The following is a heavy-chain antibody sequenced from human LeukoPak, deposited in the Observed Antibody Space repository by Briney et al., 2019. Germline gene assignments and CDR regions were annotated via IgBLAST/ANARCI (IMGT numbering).Heavy chain of an antibody. D-gene: IGHD3-9*01. J-gene: IGHJ4*02. CDR2: IYSGGST. V-gene: IGHV3-53*01. CDR3: ARDHYDILTGYTPLGY. CDR1: GFTVSSNY. Sequence: PGGSLRLSCAASGFTVSSNYMSWVRQAPGKGLEWVSVIYSGGSTYYADSVKGRFTISRDNSENTLYLQMNSLRAEDTAVYYRARDHYDILTGYTPLGYWGQGTLVTVSS.